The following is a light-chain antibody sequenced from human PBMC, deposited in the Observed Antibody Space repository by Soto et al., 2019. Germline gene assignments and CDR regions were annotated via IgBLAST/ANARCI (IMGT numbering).Light chain of an antibody. V-gene: IGKV3-11*01. CDR3: QQRSDWPRT. Sequence: EVVLTQSPATLSLSPGERATLSCRASQSVSSSLAWYQQRPGQAPRLLIYDASSRATGIPARFSGGGSGTDFTLTISSLEPEDFAVYYCQQRSDWPRTFGRGTKLEI. J-gene: IGKJ2*01. CDR1: QSVSSS. CDR2: DAS.